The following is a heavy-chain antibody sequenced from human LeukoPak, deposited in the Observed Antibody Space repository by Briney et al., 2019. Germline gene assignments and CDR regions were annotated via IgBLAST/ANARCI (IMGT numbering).Heavy chain of an antibody. J-gene: IGHJ6*03. CDR1: GYTFTSYD. D-gene: IGHD3-9*01. Sequence: ASVKVSCKASGYTFTSYDINWVRQATGQGLEWMGGMNPNSGNTGYAQKFQGRVTMTRNTSISTAYMELSSLRSEDTAVYYCARYGDILTNMDVWGKGTTVTVSS. CDR2: MNPNSGNT. CDR3: ARYGDILTNMDV. V-gene: IGHV1-8*01.